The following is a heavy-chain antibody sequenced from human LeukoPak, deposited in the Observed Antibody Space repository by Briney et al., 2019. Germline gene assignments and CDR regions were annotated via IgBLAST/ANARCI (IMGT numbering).Heavy chain of an antibody. CDR3: ARDRAPMTTVTKLFDY. CDR2: IIPIFGTA. CDR1: GGTFSSYA. J-gene: IGHJ4*02. V-gene: IGHV1-69*13. D-gene: IGHD4-17*01. Sequence: ASVKVSCKASGGTFSSYAISWVRQAPGQGLEWVGGIIPIFGTANYAQKFQGRVTITADESTSTAYMELSSLRSEDTAVYYCARDRAPMTTVTKLFDYWGQGTLVTVSS.